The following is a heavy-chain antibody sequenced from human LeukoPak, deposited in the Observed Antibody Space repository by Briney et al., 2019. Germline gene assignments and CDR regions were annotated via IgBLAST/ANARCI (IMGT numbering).Heavy chain of an antibody. CDR2: ISAYNGNT. V-gene: IGHV1-18*01. D-gene: IGHD3-10*01. J-gene: IGHJ5*02. CDR1: GYTFTSYC. CDR3: ARSMVRGVSPYWFDP. Sequence: ASVKVSCKASGYTFTSYCISWVRQAPGQGLEWMGWISAYNGNTNYAQKLQGRVTMTTDTSTSTAYMELRSLRSDDTAVYYCARSMVRGVSPYWFDPWGQGTLVTVSS.